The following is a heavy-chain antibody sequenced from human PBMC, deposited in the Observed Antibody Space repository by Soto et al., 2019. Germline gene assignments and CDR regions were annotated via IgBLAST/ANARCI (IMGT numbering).Heavy chain of an antibody. CDR1: GGIFRRHP. Sequence: QVQLVQSGAEVKKPGSSVKVSCKTSGGIFRRHPIDWVRQAPGQGLEWMGGIVPQLGRVIYPRDFQGRVTIYADELTNPSYLELSGLTFEDTAVYYCARPRTYDYESSSYYGHQFDDWGQGTLVTVSS. V-gene: IGHV1-69*01. J-gene: IGHJ4*02. CDR3: ARPRTYDYESSSYYGHQFDD. D-gene: IGHD3-22*01. CDR2: IVPQLGRV.